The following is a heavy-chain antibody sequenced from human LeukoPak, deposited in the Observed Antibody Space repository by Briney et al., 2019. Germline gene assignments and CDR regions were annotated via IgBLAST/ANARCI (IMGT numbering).Heavy chain of an antibody. CDR1: GHSLNSGYY. CDR3: ERYGHDFAA. CDR2: IHHSGST. J-gene: IGHJ5*02. V-gene: IGHV4-38-2*01. Sequence: PSETLSLTCAVSGHSLNSGYYWGWIRQPPGKGLECIGSIHHSGSTYYNPSLKSRVTISVDTSKIQFSLKLTSATAADAAVYYSERYGHDFAAWGQGTLVTVSS. D-gene: IGHD4-17*01.